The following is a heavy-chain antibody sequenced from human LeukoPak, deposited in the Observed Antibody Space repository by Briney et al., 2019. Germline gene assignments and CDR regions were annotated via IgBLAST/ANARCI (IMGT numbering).Heavy chain of an antibody. V-gene: IGHV4-30-4*08. Sequence: PSETLSLTCTVSGGSISSSSYYWGWIRQPPGKGLEWIGYIYYSGSTYYNPSLKSRVTISVDTSKNQFSLKLSSVTAADTAVYYCARAKAMAWSRSYYFDYWGQGTLVTVSS. CDR1: GGSISSSSYY. CDR3: ARAKAMAWSRSYYFDY. J-gene: IGHJ4*02. D-gene: IGHD5-18*01. CDR2: IYYSGST.